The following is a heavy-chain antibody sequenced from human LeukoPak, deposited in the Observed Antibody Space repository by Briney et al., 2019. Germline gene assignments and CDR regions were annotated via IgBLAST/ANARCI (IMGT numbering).Heavy chain of an antibody. Sequence: PSETLSLTCTVSGGSISSSSYSWGWIRQPPGKGLEWIGSIYYSGSTYYNPSLKSRVTISVDTSKNQFSLKLSSVTAADTAVYYCARYLRGGSYGELYYFDYWGQGTLVTVSS. CDR3: ARYLRGGSYGELYYFDY. CDR1: GGSISSSSYS. D-gene: IGHD1-26*01. CDR2: IYYSGST. V-gene: IGHV4-39*07. J-gene: IGHJ4*02.